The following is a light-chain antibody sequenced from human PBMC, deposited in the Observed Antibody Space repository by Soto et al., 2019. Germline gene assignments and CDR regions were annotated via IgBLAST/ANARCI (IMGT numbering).Light chain of an antibody. J-gene: IGKJ5*01. CDR1: RSVISTY. V-gene: IGKV3-20*01. CDR3: QQYGSSTIT. CDR2: GAS. Sequence: EIVLTQSRGTLSLSPGERATLSCRSSRSVISTYLAWYQQKPGQDPRLLIYGASSRATGIPDRFSCSGSGTDFTLTISRLEPEELAVYDCQQYGSSTITFGQVTRLEIK.